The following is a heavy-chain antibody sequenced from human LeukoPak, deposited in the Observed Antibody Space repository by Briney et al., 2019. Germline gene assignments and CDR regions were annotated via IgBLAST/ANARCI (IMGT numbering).Heavy chain of an antibody. V-gene: IGHV4-59*01. Sequence: SETLSLTCTVSDDSITMYYWTWIRQPPGKGLEWIGYVDHTGSTKFNPSLNGRVSISRDTSNNFFSLRLRSVTAADTAVYYCARLGQYCSGGSCSYYFDYWGQGTLVTVSS. J-gene: IGHJ4*02. D-gene: IGHD2-15*01. CDR3: ARLGQYCSGGSCSYYFDY. CDR1: DDSITMYY. CDR2: VDHTGST.